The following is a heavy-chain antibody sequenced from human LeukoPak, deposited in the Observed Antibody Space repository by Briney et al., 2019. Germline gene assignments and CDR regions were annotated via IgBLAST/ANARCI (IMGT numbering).Heavy chain of an antibody. V-gene: IGHV3-30*03. CDR2: ISYDGSNK. J-gene: IGHJ3*02. D-gene: IGHD6-19*01. CDR3: ARTVAPLGDAFDI. Sequence: GGSLRLSCAASGFTFSSYGMHWVRQAPGKGLEWVAVISYDGSNKYYADSVKGRFTISRDNAKNSLYLQMNSLRAEDTAVYYCARTVAPLGDAFDIWGQGTMVTVSS. CDR1: GFTFSSYG.